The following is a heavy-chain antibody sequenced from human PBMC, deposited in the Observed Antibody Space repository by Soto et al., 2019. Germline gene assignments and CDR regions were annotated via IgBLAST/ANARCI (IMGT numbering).Heavy chain of an antibody. D-gene: IGHD3-3*01. CDR3: AKIQDKWSRLVYLDS. V-gene: IGHV3-9*01. CDR1: GFSFDDYA. J-gene: IGHJ4*02. CDR2: IDWNGGTI. Sequence: EVQLVESGGGLVQPGRSLRLSCAASGFSFDDYAMHWARQAPGKGLEWVSGIDWNGGTIAYADSVKGRFSISRDNAKSFLYLQMNSLHVEDTAFYYCAKIQDKWSRLVYLDSWGPGTLVSVSS.